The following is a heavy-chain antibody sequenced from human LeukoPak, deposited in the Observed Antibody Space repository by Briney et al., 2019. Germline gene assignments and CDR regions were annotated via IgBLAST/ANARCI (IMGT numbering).Heavy chain of an antibody. CDR2: ISYDGSNK. Sequence: GGSLRLSCAASGFTFSSYATHWVRQAPGKGLEWVAVISYDGSNKYYADSVKGRFTISRDNTKNTLYLQMNSLRAEDTAVYYCARDSQRYSSGWYYRDDYWGRGTLVTVSS. CDR1: GFTFSSYA. D-gene: IGHD6-19*01. CDR3: ARDSQRYSSGWYYRDDY. V-gene: IGHV3-30-3*01. J-gene: IGHJ4*02.